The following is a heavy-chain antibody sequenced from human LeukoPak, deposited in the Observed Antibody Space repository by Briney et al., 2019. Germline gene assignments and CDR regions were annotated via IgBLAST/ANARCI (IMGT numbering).Heavy chain of an antibody. J-gene: IGHJ2*01. CDR3: VRGLSGVSSWYFDL. Sequence: PGGSLRLSCSASGFTISSNYLSWVRQAPGKGLVWVSALRSGGHTFYADSVRGRFTISRDISKNTMYLQMNNLGAEDTALYYCVRGLSGVSSWYFDLWGRGTLISVSS. CDR1: GFTISSNY. D-gene: IGHD7-27*01. V-gene: IGHV3-53*01. CDR2: LRSGGHT.